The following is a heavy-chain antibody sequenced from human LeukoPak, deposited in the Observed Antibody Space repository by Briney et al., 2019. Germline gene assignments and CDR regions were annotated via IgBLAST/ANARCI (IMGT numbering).Heavy chain of an antibody. Sequence: GGSLRLSCAASGFTFSSYEMNWVRQAPGKGLEWVSYISSSGGTIYYADSVKGRFSISRDNAKNSLYLQMNSLRAEDTAVYYCAELGITMIGGVWGKGTTVTISS. CDR3: AELGITMIGGV. CDR2: ISSSGGTI. J-gene: IGHJ6*04. D-gene: IGHD3-10*02. CDR1: GFTFSSYE. V-gene: IGHV3-48*03.